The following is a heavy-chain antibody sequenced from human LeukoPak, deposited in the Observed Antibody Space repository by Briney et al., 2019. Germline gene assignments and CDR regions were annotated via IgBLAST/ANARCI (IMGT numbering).Heavy chain of an antibody. D-gene: IGHD3-9*01. Sequence: PGGSLRLSCAACGFTFSDYYMSWMPEAPGKGVEWVSYISSSSSYTNYADSVKGRFTIYRDNAKNSLYLQMNRLRAENTAVYYCARDTVLRYFVGEAFDIWGQGTMVTVSS. CDR3: ARDTVLRYFVGEAFDI. J-gene: IGHJ3*02. CDR2: ISSSSSYT. V-gene: IGHV3-11*06. CDR1: GFTFSDYY.